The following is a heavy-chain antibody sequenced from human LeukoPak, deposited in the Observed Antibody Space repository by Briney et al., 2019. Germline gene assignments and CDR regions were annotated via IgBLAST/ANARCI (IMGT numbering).Heavy chain of an antibody. V-gene: IGHV3-23*01. CDR2: ISLTSART. D-gene: IGHD2-21*02. Sequence: QPGGSLRLSCAASGYIFSNYAMSWVRQAPGKGLEWVSSISLTSARTYYADSVKGRFTISRDNSKNTLYLQMNSLRAEDTAVYYCAKAPYGDNHSFDYWGQGTLVTVSS. J-gene: IGHJ4*02. CDR3: AKAPYGDNHSFDY. CDR1: GYIFSNYA.